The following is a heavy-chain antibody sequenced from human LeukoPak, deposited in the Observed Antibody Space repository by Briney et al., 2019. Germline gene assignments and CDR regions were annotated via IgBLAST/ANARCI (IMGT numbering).Heavy chain of an antibody. CDR2: IHPADSDT. CDR1: GYSFTDFW. D-gene: IGHD6-13*01. J-gene: IGHJ4*02. CDR3: ARTYTSGWCAN. Sequence: GESLKISCKASGYSFTDFWIGGVRQLPGKGLEWMGNIHPADSDTRYSPSFQGHVTISADKSINTAYLQWTSLKASDTAMYYCARTYTSGWCANWGQGTLVTVSS. V-gene: IGHV5-51*01.